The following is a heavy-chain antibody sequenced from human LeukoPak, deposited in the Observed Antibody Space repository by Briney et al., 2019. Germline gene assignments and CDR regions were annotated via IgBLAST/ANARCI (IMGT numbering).Heavy chain of an antibody. D-gene: IGHD3-10*01. CDR2: IYYSGST. V-gene: IGHV4-38-2*02. CDR3: AREKLRSFDS. Sequence: SETLSLTCTVSGYSISSGYYWGWIRQPPGKGLECIGSIYYSGSTYYNPSLKSRVTISIDTSKNQFSLKMNSVTAADTAVYYCAREKLRSFDSWGQGTLVTVSS. J-gene: IGHJ4*02. CDR1: GYSISSGYY.